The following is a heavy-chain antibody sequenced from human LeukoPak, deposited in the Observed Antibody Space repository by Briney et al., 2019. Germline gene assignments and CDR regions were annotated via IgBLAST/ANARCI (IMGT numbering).Heavy chain of an antibody. CDR1: GGSISRHF. Sequence: SETLSPTCSVSGGSISRHFWSWIRQPPGKGLDWTAFIHYSGRTKYNPSLQSRVTISIDTSENNFSLKLTSVTAADTAVYYCARLLDNDSSGDPDTFDMWGQGTVVSVSS. J-gene: IGHJ3*02. CDR2: IHYSGRT. V-gene: IGHV4-59*11. CDR3: ARLLDNDSSGDPDTFDM. D-gene: IGHD3-22*01.